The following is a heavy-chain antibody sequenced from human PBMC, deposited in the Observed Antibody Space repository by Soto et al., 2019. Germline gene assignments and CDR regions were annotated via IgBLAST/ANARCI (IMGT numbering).Heavy chain of an antibody. Sequence: ASVKVSCKASGYTFTSYAMNWVRQAPGQGLEWMGWINTNTGNPTYAQGFTGRLVFSLDTSVSTAYLQICSLKAEDTAVYYCARATEYSSSWGEIWYYYYYMDVWGKGTTVTVSS. CDR2: INTNTGNP. CDR1: GYTFTSYA. CDR3: ARATEYSSSWGEIWYYYYYMDV. D-gene: IGHD6-13*01. V-gene: IGHV7-4-1*01. J-gene: IGHJ6*03.